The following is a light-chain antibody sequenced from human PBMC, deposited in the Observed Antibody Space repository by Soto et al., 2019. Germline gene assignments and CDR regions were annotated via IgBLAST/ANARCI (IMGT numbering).Light chain of an antibody. CDR3: QQYGSSPWT. CDR1: QSVSSY. J-gene: IGKJ1*01. V-gene: IGKV3-11*01. CDR2: DAS. Sequence: EIVLTQSPATLSLSPGERATLSCRASQSVSSYLAWYQQKPGQAPRLLIYDASNRATGIPARFSGSGSGTDFTLTISSLEPEDFAVYYGQQYGSSPWTFGQGTKVDIK.